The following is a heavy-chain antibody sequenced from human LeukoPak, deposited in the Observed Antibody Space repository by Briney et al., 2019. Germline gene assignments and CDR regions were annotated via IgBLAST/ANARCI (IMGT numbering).Heavy chain of an antibody. CDR3: ARLLVRGIESFFDS. Sequence: SKTLSLTCNVTGGSMSREYWRWIRQPPGKTLEYLGYIHPRGQTNYNPSLKNRVVIAVDTAKNQFSLELSSMTAADTAVYFCARLLVRGIESFFDSWGQGALVTVSS. CDR2: IHPRGQT. V-gene: IGHV4-4*09. J-gene: IGHJ4*02. CDR1: GGSMSREY. D-gene: IGHD3-10*01.